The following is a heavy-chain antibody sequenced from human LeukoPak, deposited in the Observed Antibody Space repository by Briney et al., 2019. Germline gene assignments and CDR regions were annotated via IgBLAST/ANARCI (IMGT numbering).Heavy chain of an antibody. CDR3: ARDGEYCSSTSCSWHYGMDV. D-gene: IGHD2-2*01. J-gene: IGHJ6*04. V-gene: IGHV1-69*13. CDR2: IIPLFGTA. Sequence: AASVKVSCKASGGTFSSYAISWVRQTPGQELEWMGGIIPLFGTANYAQKFQGRVTITADESTSTAYMELSSLRSEDTAVYYCARDGEYCSSTSCSWHYGMDVWGKGTTVTVSS. CDR1: GGTFSSYA.